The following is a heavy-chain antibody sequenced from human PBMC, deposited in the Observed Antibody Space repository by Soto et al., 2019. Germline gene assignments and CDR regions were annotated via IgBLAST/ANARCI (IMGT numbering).Heavy chain of an antibody. V-gene: IGHV3-33*01. J-gene: IGHJ4*02. Sequence: PGGSLRLSCSASVLPFSSYGMHWVRQAPGKGLEWVAVIWYDGSNKYYADSVKGRFTISRDNSKNTLYLQMNSLRAEDTAVYYCARVHDSSGYYYPLFDYWGQGTLVTVSS. CDR3: ARVHDSSGYYYPLFDY. CDR2: IWYDGSNK. D-gene: IGHD3-22*01. CDR1: VLPFSSYG.